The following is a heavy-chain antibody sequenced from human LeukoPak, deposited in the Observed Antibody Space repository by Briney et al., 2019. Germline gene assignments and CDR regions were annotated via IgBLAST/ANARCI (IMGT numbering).Heavy chain of an antibody. Sequence: GGSLRLSCAASGFTFSNYAMSWVRQAPGKGLEWVSAIGDSGASTYSADSVKGRFTISRDNSKNTLYLQMSTLREDDTALYYCAKGNWGNAFDIWGQGTMVTVSS. D-gene: IGHD7-27*01. CDR2: IGDSGAST. J-gene: IGHJ3*02. V-gene: IGHV3-23*01. CDR3: AKGNWGNAFDI. CDR1: GFTFSNYA.